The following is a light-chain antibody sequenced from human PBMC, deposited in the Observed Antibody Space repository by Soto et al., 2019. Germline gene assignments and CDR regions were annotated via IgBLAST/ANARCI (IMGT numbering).Light chain of an antibody. CDR1: QSVGSY. CDR3: QQRKNWQVT. Sequence: DILLTQSPPTLSLSPGQRATLACRASQSVGSYLAWYQHKPGQAPRLLIHDASNRAPGIPARFSGSGSGTDFNLTISSLETEDFAIYYCQQRKNWQVTFGQGTRLEIK. CDR2: DAS. J-gene: IGKJ5*01. V-gene: IGKV3-11*01.